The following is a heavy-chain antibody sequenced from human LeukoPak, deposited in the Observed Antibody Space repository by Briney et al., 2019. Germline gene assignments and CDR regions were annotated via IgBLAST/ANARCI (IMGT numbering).Heavy chain of an antibody. V-gene: IGHV3-48*03. Sequence: PGGSLRLSCAASGLSFSSSGMNWVRQAPGEGLEWVSYITATGSTIYYADSVKGRFTISRDNARSSLFLSMSSLRAEDTAVYYCARSIIVGATGAFDVWGQGTMVTVS. CDR1: GLSFSSSG. J-gene: IGHJ3*01. CDR3: ARSIIVGATGAFDV. D-gene: IGHD1-26*01. CDR2: ITATGSTI.